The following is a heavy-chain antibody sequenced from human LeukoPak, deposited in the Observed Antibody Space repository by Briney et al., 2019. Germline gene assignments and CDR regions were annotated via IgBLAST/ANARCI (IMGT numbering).Heavy chain of an antibody. J-gene: IGHJ3*02. CDR1: VGTFSSYT. Sequence: SVKVSCKASVGTFSSYTISWVRQAPGQGLEWMGRIIPILGIANYAQKFQGRVTITADKSTSTAYMELSSLRSEDTAVYYCARASGGSYYGAFDIWGQGTMVTVSS. D-gene: IGHD1-26*01. CDR3: ARASGGSYYGAFDI. V-gene: IGHV1-69*02. CDR2: IIPILGIA.